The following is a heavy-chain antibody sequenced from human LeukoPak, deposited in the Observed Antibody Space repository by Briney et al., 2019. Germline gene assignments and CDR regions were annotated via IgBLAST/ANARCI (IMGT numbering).Heavy chain of an antibody. CDR3: ARGWGEKGYCRGGTCNNPQFDY. CDR2: IKEDGREK. V-gene: IGHV3-7*01. D-gene: IGHD2-15*01. CDR1: GFRFSDYW. Sequence: GGSLRLSCEASGFRFSDYWMTWVRQAPGEGLEWVANIKEDGREKYYVDSVKGRFTPSKDNAKNSVYLQMNSLGAEDTAVYYCARGWGEKGYCRGGTCNNPQFDYWGQGILVTVSS. J-gene: IGHJ4*02.